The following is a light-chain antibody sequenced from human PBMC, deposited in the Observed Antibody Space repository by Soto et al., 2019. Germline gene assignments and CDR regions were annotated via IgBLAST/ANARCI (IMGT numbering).Light chain of an antibody. CDR2: GAS. J-gene: IGKJ1*01. Sequence: EIVLTQSPGTLSLSPGERATLSCRASQSVSSSLAWYQQKPGQAPRLLIYGASNGAAGIPDRFSGSGSGTDFTLTISRLEPEDFAVYYCQQYNNWPWTFGQGTKVDIK. V-gene: IGKV3-20*01. CDR1: QSVSSS. CDR3: QQYNNWPWT.